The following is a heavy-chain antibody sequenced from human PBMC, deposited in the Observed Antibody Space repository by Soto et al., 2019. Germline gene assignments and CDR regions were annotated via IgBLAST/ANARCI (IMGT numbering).Heavy chain of an antibody. Sequence: ETLSLSCSVYGASFSGYYWSWIRQPPGKGLEWIGEINHSGSTNYNPSLKSRVTVSVDTSKNQFSLKLSSVTAADTAVYYCARKGYPYYFDYWGQGTLVTVSS. CDR2: INHSGST. CDR3: ARKGYPYYFDY. V-gene: IGHV4-34*01. D-gene: IGHD5-12*01. J-gene: IGHJ4*02. CDR1: GASFSGYY.